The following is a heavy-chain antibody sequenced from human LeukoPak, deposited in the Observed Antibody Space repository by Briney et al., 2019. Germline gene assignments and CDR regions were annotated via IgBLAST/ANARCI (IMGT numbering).Heavy chain of an antibody. Sequence: SETLSLTCAVYGGSFSGYYWSWIRQPPGKGLEWIGEINHSGSTNYNPSLKSRVTISVDTSKNQFSLRLSSVTAADTAVYYCARHRYCSSTSCQGSDYWGQGTLVTVSS. CDR3: ARHRYCSSTSCQGSDY. D-gene: IGHD2-2*01. J-gene: IGHJ4*02. CDR1: GGSFSGYY. V-gene: IGHV4-34*01. CDR2: INHSGST.